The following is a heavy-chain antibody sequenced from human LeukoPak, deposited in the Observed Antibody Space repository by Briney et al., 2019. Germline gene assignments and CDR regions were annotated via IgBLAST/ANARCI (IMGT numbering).Heavy chain of an antibody. J-gene: IGHJ6*03. CDR1: GGSISSSSYY. D-gene: IGHD6-6*01. CDR2: IYYSGST. CDR3: ARLATSIAARPEAYYYYYYMDV. V-gene: IGHV4-39*07. Sequence: SETLSLTCTVSGGSISSSSYYWGWIRQPPGKGLEWIGSIYYSGSTNYNPSLKSRVTISVDTSKNQFSLKLSSVTAADTAVYYCARLATSIAARPEAYYYYYYMDVWGKGTTVTVSS.